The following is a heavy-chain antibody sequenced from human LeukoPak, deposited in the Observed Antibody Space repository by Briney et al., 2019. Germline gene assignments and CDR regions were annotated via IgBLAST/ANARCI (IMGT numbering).Heavy chain of an antibody. J-gene: IGHJ5*02. Sequence: PSQTLSLTCTVSGGSISSGDYYWSWIRQPPGKGLEWIGYIYYSGSTYYNPSLKSRVTISVDTSKNQFSLKLSSVTAADTAVYYCAREGIAAAGTADWFDPWGQGTLVTVSS. CDR3: AREGIAAAGTADWFDP. CDR1: GGSISSGDYY. CDR2: IYYSGST. V-gene: IGHV4-30-4*08. D-gene: IGHD6-13*01.